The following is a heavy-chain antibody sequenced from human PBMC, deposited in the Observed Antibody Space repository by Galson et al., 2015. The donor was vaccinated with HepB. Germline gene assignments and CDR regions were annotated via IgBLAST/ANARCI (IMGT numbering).Heavy chain of an antibody. CDR1: GGTFSSYA. J-gene: IGHJ6*03. Sequence: SVKVSCKASGGTFSSYAISWVRQAPGQGLEWMGGIIPIFGTANYAQKFQGRVTITADESTSTAYMELSSLRSEDTAVYYCASSSSWYGDGVYYYYMDVWGKGTTVTVSS. V-gene: IGHV1-69*13. CDR2: IIPIFGTA. CDR3: ASSSSWYGDGVYYYYMDV. D-gene: IGHD6-13*01.